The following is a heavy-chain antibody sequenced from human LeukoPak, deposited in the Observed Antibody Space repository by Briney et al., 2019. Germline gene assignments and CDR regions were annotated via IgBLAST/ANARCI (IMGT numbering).Heavy chain of an antibody. CDR1: GGSISSGGYY. Sequence: PSETLSLTCTVPGGSISSGGYYWSWIRQHPGKGLEWIGYIYYSGSTYYNPSLKSRVTISVDTSKNQFSLKLSSVTAADTAVYYCAREDYGGNSGDYWGQGTLVTVSS. CDR3: AREDYGGNSGDY. D-gene: IGHD4-23*01. CDR2: IYYSGST. V-gene: IGHV4-31*03. J-gene: IGHJ4*02.